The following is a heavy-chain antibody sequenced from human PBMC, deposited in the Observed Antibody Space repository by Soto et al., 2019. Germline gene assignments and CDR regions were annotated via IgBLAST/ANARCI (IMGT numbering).Heavy chain of an antibody. V-gene: IGHV4-39*01. CDR1: VGSISSSRYY. CDR3: ARNTYSSSWYGDYYYYGLDV. D-gene: IGHD6-13*01. CDR2: IYYSGST. J-gene: IGHJ6*02. Sequence: SETLSLTCSVSVGSISSSRYYWGWIRQPPGKGLEWIGSIYYSGSTYYNPSLKSRVTISVDTSKNQFSLKLRSVTAADTAVYYCARNTYSSSWYGDYYYYGLDVWGQGTT.